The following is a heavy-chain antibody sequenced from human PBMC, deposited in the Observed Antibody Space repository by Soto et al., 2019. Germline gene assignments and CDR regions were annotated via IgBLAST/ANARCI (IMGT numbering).Heavy chain of an antibody. V-gene: IGHV6-1*01. CDR3: ARATPSGSWWADAFDI. CDR2: TYYRSKWYN. Sequence: KQSQTLSLTCAISGDSVSSNSAAWNWIRQSPSRGLEWLGRTYYRSKWYNDYAVSVKSRITINPDTSKNQFSLQLNSVTPEDTAVYYCARATPSGSWWADAFDIWGQGTMVTVSS. J-gene: IGHJ3*02. CDR1: GDSVSSNSAA. D-gene: IGHD6-13*01.